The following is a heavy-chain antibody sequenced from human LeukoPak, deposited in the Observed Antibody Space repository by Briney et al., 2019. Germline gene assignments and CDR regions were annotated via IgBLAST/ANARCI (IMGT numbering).Heavy chain of an antibody. Sequence: AGGSLRLSCAASGFTFSSYSMNWVRQAPGKGLEWVSSISSSSSYIYYADSVKGRFTISRDNAKNSLYLQMNSLRAEDTAVYYCAGGYCSSTSCYTRLSGPFDPWGQGTLVTVSS. CDR3: AGGYCSSTSCYTRLSGPFDP. D-gene: IGHD2-2*02. V-gene: IGHV3-21*01. CDR2: ISSSSSYI. CDR1: GFTFSSYS. J-gene: IGHJ5*02.